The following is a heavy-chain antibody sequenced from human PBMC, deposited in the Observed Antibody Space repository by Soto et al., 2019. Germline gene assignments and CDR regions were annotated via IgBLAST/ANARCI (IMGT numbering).Heavy chain of an antibody. CDR3: ARRTIFGVTISDWFDP. D-gene: IGHD3-3*01. V-gene: IGHV1-69*13. J-gene: IGHJ5*02. CDR2: IIPIFGTA. Sequence: GASVKVSCKASGGTFSSYAISWVRQAPGQGLEWMGGIIPIFGTANYAQKFQGRVTITADESTGTAYMELSSLRSEDTAVYYCARRTIFGVTISDWFDPWGQGTLVTVSS. CDR1: GGTFSSYA.